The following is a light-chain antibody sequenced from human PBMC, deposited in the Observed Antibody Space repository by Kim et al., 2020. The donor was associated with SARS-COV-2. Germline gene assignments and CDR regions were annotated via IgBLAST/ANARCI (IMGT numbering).Light chain of an antibody. V-gene: IGKV1-9*01. Sequence: DIQLTQSPSFLSASVGDRVTITCRASQVITKFFDWYQQKPGKAPKLLINNISDLQSDVPSRFSGRGSGTEFTLTISSLQPEDFATYYGQQVIDYPITFGQGTRLEIK. CDR2: NIS. J-gene: IGKJ5*01. CDR3: QQVIDYPIT. CDR1: QVITKF.